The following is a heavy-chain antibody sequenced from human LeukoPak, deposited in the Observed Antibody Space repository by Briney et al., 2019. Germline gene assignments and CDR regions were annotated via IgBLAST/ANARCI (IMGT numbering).Heavy chain of an antibody. Sequence: TGGSLRLSCAASGFTFSSYAMHWVRQAPGKGLEWVAVISYDGSNKYYADSVKGRFTVSRDNSKNTLYLQMDSLRAEDTAVYYRARPPKMGQWLVPNYFDYWGQGTLVTVSS. CDR2: ISYDGSNK. J-gene: IGHJ4*02. V-gene: IGHV3-30-3*01. CDR3: ARPPKMGQWLVPNYFDY. CDR1: GFTFSSYA. D-gene: IGHD6-19*01.